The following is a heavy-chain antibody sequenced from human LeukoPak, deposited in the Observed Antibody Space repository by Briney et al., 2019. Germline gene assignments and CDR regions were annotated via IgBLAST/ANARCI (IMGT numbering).Heavy chain of an antibody. V-gene: IGHV3-7*01. CDR2: IKQDGSEI. CDR1: GFTFSNYW. D-gene: IGHD3-3*01. J-gene: IGHJ5*02. Sequence: GGSLRLSCAASGFTFSNYWMNWVRQAPGKGLEWVANIKQDGSEIQYVDSVKGRFTVSRDNAKNSLYLQMNSLRAEDTAVFYCASARVLESFDPWGQGTLVTVSS. CDR3: ASARVLESFDP.